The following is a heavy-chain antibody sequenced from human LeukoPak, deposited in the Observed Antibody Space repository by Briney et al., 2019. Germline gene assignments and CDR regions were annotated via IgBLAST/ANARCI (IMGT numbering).Heavy chain of an antibody. CDR1: GFTFSSYS. D-gene: IGHD2-15*01. CDR2: ISSSSSYI. Sequence: GGSLRLSCAASGFTFSSYSMNWVRQAPGKGLEWVSSISSSSSYIYYADSVKGRFTISRDNAKNSLYLQMNSLRAEDTAVYYCAKGRYCSGGSCYPSWFDPWGQGTLVTVSS. J-gene: IGHJ5*02. CDR3: AKGRYCSGGSCYPSWFDP. V-gene: IGHV3-21*04.